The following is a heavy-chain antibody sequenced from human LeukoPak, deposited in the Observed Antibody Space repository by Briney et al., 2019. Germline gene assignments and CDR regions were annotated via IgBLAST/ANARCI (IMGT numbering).Heavy chain of an antibody. CDR3: ARDVMVRGCYFDY. CDR2: IYYSGST. V-gene: IGHV4-30-4*08. Sequence: SETLSLTCTVSGGSISSGDYYWSWIRQPPGKGLEWIGYIYYSGSTYYNPSLKSRVTISVDTSKNQFSLKLSSVTAADTAVYYCARDVMVRGCYFDYWGQGTLVTASS. CDR1: GGSISSGDYY. D-gene: IGHD3-10*01. J-gene: IGHJ4*02.